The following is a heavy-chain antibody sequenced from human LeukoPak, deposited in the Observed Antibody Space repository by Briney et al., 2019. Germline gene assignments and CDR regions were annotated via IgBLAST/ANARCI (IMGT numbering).Heavy chain of an antibody. CDR3: ARGIYCSGTTCYYYYYYMDV. Sequence: SETLSLTCTVSGGSISAYYWSWIRQPAGKGLEWIGRIYTSGSTNYNPSLKSRVTMSLDTSKNQFSLKLRPVTAADTALYYCARGIYCSGTTCYYYYYYMDVRGKGTTVTVSS. J-gene: IGHJ6*03. V-gene: IGHV4-4*07. CDR2: IYTSGST. CDR1: GGSISAYY. D-gene: IGHD2-2*01.